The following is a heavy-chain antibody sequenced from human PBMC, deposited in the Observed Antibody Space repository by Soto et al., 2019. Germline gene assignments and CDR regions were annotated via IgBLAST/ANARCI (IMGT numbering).Heavy chain of an antibody. D-gene: IGHD6-25*01. V-gene: IGHV3-9*01. Sequence: VLLVESGGGLVQPGRSLRLSCAVSGFNFGNYAMHWVRQAPGKGLEWDAAINWNSDKVAYAGSVLGRFTIFRDSAKNSLHLQMNDLTTEDTALYYCAKDKGGTPYYIDSWGQGILVTVSS. CDR3: AKDKGGTPYYIDS. CDR2: INWNSDKV. CDR1: GFNFGNYA. J-gene: IGHJ4*02.